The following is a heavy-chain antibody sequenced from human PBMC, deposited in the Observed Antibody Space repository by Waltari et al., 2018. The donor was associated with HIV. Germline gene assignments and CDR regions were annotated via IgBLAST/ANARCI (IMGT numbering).Heavy chain of an antibody. D-gene: IGHD2-2*01. V-gene: IGHV1-3*01. CDR3: ARDYCSDTNCFDSFDY. Sequence: QVQLVQSGAEVKRPGASVKVSCKTSGYTFTGYAMHWVRQAPGQSLEWMGWITGGHGGTRYSQRFQGRLSITRDTAANTAYMDLSSLRSEDTAVYYCARDYCSDTNCFDSFDYWGQGTLVTVSS. CDR1: GYTFTGYA. CDR2: ITGGHGGT. J-gene: IGHJ4*02.